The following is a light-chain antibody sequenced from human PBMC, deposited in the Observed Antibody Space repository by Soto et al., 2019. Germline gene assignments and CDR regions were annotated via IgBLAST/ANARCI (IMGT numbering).Light chain of an antibody. CDR1: SSDVGGYNY. CDR2: EVS. J-gene: IGLJ2*01. Sequence: QSALTQPASVSGSPGQSITISCTGTSSDVGGYNYVSWYQHHPGNAPKLMIYEVSNRPSGVSSRFSGSKSGNTASRTISGLQAEDESDYYCASYTTSHVVFGGGTKLTVL. V-gene: IGLV2-14*01. CDR3: ASYTTSHVV.